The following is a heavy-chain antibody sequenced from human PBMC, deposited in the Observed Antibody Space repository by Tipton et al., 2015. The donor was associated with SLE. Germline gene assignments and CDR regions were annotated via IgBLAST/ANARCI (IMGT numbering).Heavy chain of an antibody. Sequence: LRLSCAVYGGPFSGYYWSWIRQPPGKGLEWIGEINHSGSTNYNPSLKSRVTISVDTSKNQFSLKLSSVTAADTAVYYCARDDHSYWGQGTLVTVSS. J-gene: IGHJ4*02. CDR1: GGPFSGYY. CDR3: ARDDHSY. V-gene: IGHV4-34*01. D-gene: IGHD3-3*01. CDR2: INHSGST.